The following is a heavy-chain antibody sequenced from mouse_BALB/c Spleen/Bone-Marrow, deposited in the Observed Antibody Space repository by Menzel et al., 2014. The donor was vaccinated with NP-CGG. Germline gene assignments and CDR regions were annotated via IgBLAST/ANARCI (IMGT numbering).Heavy chain of an antibody. Sequence: EVQLQESGAELVRSGASVKLSCTASGFNIKDYYMNWVKQRPEQGLEWIGWIDPENGDTEYAPKFQGKATMTADTSSNTAYLQLRSLTSEDTGVYYCNADPITWGQGTTLTVSS. J-gene: IGHJ2*01. CDR1: GFNIKDYY. CDR2: IDPENGDT. CDR3: NADPIT. V-gene: IGHV14-4*02.